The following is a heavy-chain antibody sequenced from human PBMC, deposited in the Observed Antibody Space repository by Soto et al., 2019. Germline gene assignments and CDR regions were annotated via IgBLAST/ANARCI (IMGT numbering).Heavy chain of an antibody. CDR2: IYYSGST. Sequence: SETLSLTCTVSGGSISSYYWSWIRQPPGKGLEWIGYIYYSGSTNYNPSLKSRVTISVDTSKNQFSLKLSSVTSADTAVYYCAREDYDFWSGPGGFDYWGQGTLVTVS. J-gene: IGHJ4*02. CDR1: GGSISSYY. D-gene: IGHD3-3*01. V-gene: IGHV4-59*01. CDR3: AREDYDFWSGPGGFDY.